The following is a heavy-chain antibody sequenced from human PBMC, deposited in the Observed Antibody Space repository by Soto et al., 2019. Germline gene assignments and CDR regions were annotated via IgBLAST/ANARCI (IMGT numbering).Heavy chain of an antibody. CDR3: ARDRVGGDQFYYYYYGMDV. Sequence: PGGSLRLSCAASGFTFSSYGMHWVRQAPGKGLEWLAIISYDGNNKYYEESVRGRFTISRDDSKNTLYLQMNGLRTEDTAVYYCARDRVGGDQFYYYYYGMDVWGQGTTVTVSS. CDR2: ISYDGNNK. V-gene: IGHV3-30*03. D-gene: IGHD3-16*01. CDR1: GFTFSSYG. J-gene: IGHJ6*02.